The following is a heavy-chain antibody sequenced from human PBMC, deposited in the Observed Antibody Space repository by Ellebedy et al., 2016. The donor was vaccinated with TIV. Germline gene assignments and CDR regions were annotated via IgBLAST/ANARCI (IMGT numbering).Heavy chain of an antibody. J-gene: IGHJ4*02. CDR2: INSGDGDT. CDR1: GHTFTPYT. CDR3: AREQSVSLPPALYFDS. V-gene: IGHV1-3*01. Sequence: AASVKVSCKTSGHTFTPYTIHWVRQAPGQGLEWMGWINSGDGDTKYSQKFQGRVTITRDTSASTTYMQLSTLTSADTAVYYCAREQSVSLPPALYFDSWGQGTLVTVSS. D-gene: IGHD3-22*01.